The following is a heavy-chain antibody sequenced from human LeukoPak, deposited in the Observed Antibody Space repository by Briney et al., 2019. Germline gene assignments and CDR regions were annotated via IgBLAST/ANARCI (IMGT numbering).Heavy chain of an antibody. J-gene: IGHJ3*02. D-gene: IGHD3-3*01. CDR2: ISGSGGST. CDR3: AREDGAYDFWSGYYKLRQFAFDI. CDR1: GFTFSSYA. V-gene: IGHV3-23*01. Sequence: GGSLRLSCAASGFTFSSYAMTWVRQAPGKGLEWVSAISGSGGSTYYADSVKGRFTISRDNSKNTLYLQMNSLRAEDTAVYYCAREDGAYDFWSGYYKLRQFAFDIWGQGTMVTVSS.